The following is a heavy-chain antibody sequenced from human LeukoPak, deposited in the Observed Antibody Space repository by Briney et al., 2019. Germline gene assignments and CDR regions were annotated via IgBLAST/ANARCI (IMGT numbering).Heavy chain of an antibody. V-gene: IGHV4-59*08. J-gene: IGHJ4*02. CDR1: GGSMSSYY. CDR3: ARGARAGYNLEPFDY. Sequence: SETLSLTCTVSGGSMSSYYWSWIRQPPGKGLEWIGYIYHSGSTKYNPSLKSRVTISVDTPKNQFSLKLSSVTAADTAVYYCARGARAGYNLEPFDYWGQGTLVTVSS. D-gene: IGHD5-24*01. CDR2: IYHSGST.